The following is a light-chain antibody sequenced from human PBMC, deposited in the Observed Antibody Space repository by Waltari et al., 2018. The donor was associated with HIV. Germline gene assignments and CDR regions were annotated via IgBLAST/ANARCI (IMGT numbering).Light chain of an antibody. V-gene: IGLV9-49*03. J-gene: IGLJ2*01. CDR3: GADHGSVNNFVSVV. Sequence: PVLTQPPSASASPGASVTPTCSLTSDYSNYQGAWYKTRPGKDPRFIMRVGTGGIVGSKGDGVPDRFSVLGSGLNRYLTIKNIQEEDESDYHCGADHGSVNNFVSVVFGGGTRLTVL. CDR2: VGTGGIVG. CDR1: SDYSNYQ.